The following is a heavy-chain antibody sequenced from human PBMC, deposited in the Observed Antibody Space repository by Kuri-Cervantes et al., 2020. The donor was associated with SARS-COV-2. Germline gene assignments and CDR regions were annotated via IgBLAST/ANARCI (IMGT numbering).Heavy chain of an antibody. Sequence: GESLKISCAASGFTFSSYAMHWVRQAPGKGLEWVAVISYDGSNKYYADSVKGRFTISRDNSKNTLYLQMNSLRAEDTAVYYCARDLFGGGGYYYGMDVWGQGTRSPSP. J-gene: IGHJ6*02. CDR3: ARDLFGGGGYYYGMDV. CDR2: ISYDGSNK. CDR1: GFTFSSYA. V-gene: IGHV3-30-3*01. D-gene: IGHD4-23*01.